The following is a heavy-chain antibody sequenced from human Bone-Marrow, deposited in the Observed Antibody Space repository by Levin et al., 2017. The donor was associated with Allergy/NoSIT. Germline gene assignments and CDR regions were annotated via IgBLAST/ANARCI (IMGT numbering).Heavy chain of an antibody. CDR2: IYYSGST. D-gene: IGHD5-12*01. CDR1: GGSISSGDYY. J-gene: IGHJ4*02. CDR3: ARGSGYDSALDY. V-gene: IGHV4-30-4*01. Sequence: LRLSCTVSGGSISSGDYYWSWIRQPPGKGLEWIGYIYYSGSTYYNPSLKSRVTISVDTSKNQFSLKLSSVTAADTAVYYCARGSGYDSALDYWGQGTLVTVSS.